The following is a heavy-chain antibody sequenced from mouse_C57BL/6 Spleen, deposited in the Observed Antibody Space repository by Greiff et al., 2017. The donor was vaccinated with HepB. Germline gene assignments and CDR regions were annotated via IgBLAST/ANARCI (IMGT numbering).Heavy chain of an antibody. Sequence: SGPVLVKPGASVKMSCKASGYTFTDYYMNWVKQSHGKSLEWIGVINPYNGGTSYNQKFKGKATLTVDKSSSTAYMELNSLTSEDSAVYYCAKEGLRGYYAMDYWGQGTSVTVSS. CDR2: INPYNGGT. D-gene: IGHD1-1*01. J-gene: IGHJ4*01. CDR1: GYTFTDYY. CDR3: AKEGLRGYYAMDY. V-gene: IGHV1-19*01.